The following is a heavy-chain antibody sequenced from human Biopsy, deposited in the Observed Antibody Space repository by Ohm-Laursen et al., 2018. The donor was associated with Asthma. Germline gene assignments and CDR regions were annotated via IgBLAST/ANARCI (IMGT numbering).Heavy chain of an antibody. CDR2: ISASGSTK. D-gene: IGHD6-13*01. CDR1: GFYFRDYF. CDR3: ARVLESSSRGPFYFFALDV. Sequence: SLRLSCAAPGFYFRDYFMTWMRQAPGKGLEWVASISASGSTKYPSESVQGRSTISRDNAQNLLILEMDSLGADDTGIYYCARVLESSSRGPFYFFALDVWGQGTPVAVS. V-gene: IGHV3-11*01. J-gene: IGHJ6*02.